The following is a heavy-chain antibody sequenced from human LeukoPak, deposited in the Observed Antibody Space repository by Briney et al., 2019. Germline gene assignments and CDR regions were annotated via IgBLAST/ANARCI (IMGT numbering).Heavy chain of an antibody. CDR2: INWNGGST. CDR3: ARDLRLGELLGY. J-gene: IGHJ4*02. V-gene: IGHV3-20*04. D-gene: IGHD3-16*01. CDR1: GFTFDDYG. Sequence: GGSLRLSCAASGFTFDDYGMSWVRQAPGKGLEWVSGINWNGGSTGYADSVKGRFTISRDNSKNTLYLQMNSLRAEDTAVYYCARDLRLGELLGYWGQGTLVTVSS.